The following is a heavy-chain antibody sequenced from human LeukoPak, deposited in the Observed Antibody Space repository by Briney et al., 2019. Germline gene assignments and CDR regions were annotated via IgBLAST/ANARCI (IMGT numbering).Heavy chain of an antibody. CDR1: GGSISSYY. D-gene: IGHD2-15*01. Sequence: SGTLSLTCTVPGGSISSYYWSWIRQPAGKGLEWIGRIYTSGSTNYNPSLKSRVTMSVDTSKNQFSLKLSSVTAADTAVYYCARSVVVVAANYYYYYYMDVWGKGTTVTVSS. CDR3: ARSVVVVAANYYYYYYMDV. J-gene: IGHJ6*03. V-gene: IGHV4-4*07. CDR2: IYTSGST.